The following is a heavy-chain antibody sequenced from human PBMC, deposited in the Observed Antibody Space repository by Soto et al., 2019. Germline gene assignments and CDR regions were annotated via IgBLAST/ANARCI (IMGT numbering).Heavy chain of an antibody. CDR1: GYTFTSYG. V-gene: IGHV1-18*01. D-gene: IGHD3-16*02. CDR2: ISAYNGNT. Sequence: GASVKVSCKASGYTFTSYGISWVRQAPGQGLEWMGWISAYNGNTNYAQKLQGRVNMTTDTSTSTAYMELRSLRSDDTAVYYCARGGDDDYIWGSYLFYFDYWGQGTLVTVSS. J-gene: IGHJ4*02. CDR3: ARGGDDDYIWGSYLFYFDY.